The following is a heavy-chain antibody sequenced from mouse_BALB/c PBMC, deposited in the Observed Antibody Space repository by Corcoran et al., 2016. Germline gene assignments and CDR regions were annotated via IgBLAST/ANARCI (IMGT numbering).Heavy chain of an antibody. V-gene: IGHV1-77*01. D-gene: IGHD1-1*01. J-gene: IGHJ2*01. CDR2: IYPGSGNT. CDR1: GYTFTDYY. CDR3: ARLYYGSSFHFDY. Sequence: QVQLQQSGAELARPGASVKLSCKASGYTFTDYYINWVKQRTGQGLEWIGEIYPGSGNTYYNEKFKDKATLTADKSSSTAYMQLSSLTSEDSAVYFCARLYYGSSFHFDYWGQGTTLTVSS.